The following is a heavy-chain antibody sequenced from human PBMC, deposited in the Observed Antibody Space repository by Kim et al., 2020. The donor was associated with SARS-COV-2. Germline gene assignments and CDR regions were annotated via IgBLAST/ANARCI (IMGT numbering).Heavy chain of an antibody. CDR2: ISAYNGNT. J-gene: IGHJ6*02. CDR3: ARAPSGVAAAGNTAIYYYYYGIGA. V-gene: IGHV1-18*01. Sequence: ASVKVSCKASGYTFTSYGISWVRQAPGQGLEWMGWISAYNGNTNYAQKLQGRVTMTTDTSTSTAYMELRSLRSDDTAVYYCARAPSGVAAAGNTAIYYYYYGIGARGQGTTVTVSS. D-gene: IGHD6-13*01. CDR1: GYTFTSYG.